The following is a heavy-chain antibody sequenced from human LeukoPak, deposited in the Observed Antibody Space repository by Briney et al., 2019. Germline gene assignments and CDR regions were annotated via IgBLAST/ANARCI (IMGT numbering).Heavy chain of an antibody. J-gene: IGHJ6*02. CDR1: GFTFSSYS. CDR2: INTGSTYI. D-gene: IGHD3-22*01. Sequence: KAGGSLRLSCATSGFTFSSYSMNWVRQAPGKGLEWVSSINTGSTYINYADSVKGRFTISRDNAKNSLYLQMNSLRAEDTAVYYCARDPRDSSGYYWGYYYYYGMDVWGQGTTVTVSS. CDR3: ARDPRDSSGYYWGYYYYYGMDV. V-gene: IGHV3-21*01.